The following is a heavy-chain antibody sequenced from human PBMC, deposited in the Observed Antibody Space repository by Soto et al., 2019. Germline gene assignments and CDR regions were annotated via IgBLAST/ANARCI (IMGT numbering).Heavy chain of an antibody. CDR2: ISYDGSNK. J-gene: IGHJ6*02. CDR1: GFTFSSYA. Sequence: QVQLVESGGGVVQPGRSLRLSCAASGFTFSSYAMHWVRQAPGKGLEWVAVISYDGSNKYYADSVKGRFTISRDNSKNTLYLQMNSLRAEDTAVYYCARPMVRGVIPYYYYGMDVWGQGTTVTVSS. V-gene: IGHV3-30-3*01. D-gene: IGHD3-10*01. CDR3: ARPMVRGVIPYYYYGMDV.